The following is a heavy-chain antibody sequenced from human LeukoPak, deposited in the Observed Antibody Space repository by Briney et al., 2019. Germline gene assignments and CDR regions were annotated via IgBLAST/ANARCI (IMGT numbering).Heavy chain of an antibody. V-gene: IGHV1-46*01. D-gene: IGHD3-9*01. J-gene: IGHJ5*02. CDR1: GYTFTSYY. CDR2: INPSGGST. Sequence: GASVKLSCKASGYTFTSYYMHWVRQAPGQGLEWMGIINPSGGSTSYAQKFQGRVTMTRDTSTSTVYMELSSLRSEDTAVYYCARAEGYFDWLLPFDPWGQGTLVTVSS. CDR3: ARAEGYFDWLLPFDP.